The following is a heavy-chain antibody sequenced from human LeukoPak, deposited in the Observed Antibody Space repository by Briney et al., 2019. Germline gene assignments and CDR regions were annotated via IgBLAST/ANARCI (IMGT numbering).Heavy chain of an antibody. J-gene: IGHJ4*02. CDR1: GGSISSSSYY. CDR2: IYYSGST. V-gene: IGHV4-39*07. Sequence: SETLSLTCNVSGGSISSSSYYWGWIRQPPGKGLEWIGSIYYSGSTYYNPSLKSRVTISVDTSKNQFSLKLNSVTAADTAVYYCARGRYYYDSSGYYGYWGQGTLVTVSS. D-gene: IGHD3-22*01. CDR3: ARGRYYYDSSGYYGY.